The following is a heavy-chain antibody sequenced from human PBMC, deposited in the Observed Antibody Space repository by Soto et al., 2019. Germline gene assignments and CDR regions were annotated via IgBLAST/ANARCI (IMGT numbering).Heavy chain of an antibody. D-gene: IGHD3-10*01. V-gene: IGHV4-38-2*01. CDR1: GYSISIGYY. CDR3: ARGGDTMVRGVIILYYYGMDV. Sequence: SETLSLTCAVSGYSISIGYYWGWVRQTPGKGLEWIGSIYHGENTYYNPSLKSRVTISADTSNNQFSLKLSSVTAADTAVYYCARGGDTMVRGVIILYYYGMDVWGQGTTVTVSS. J-gene: IGHJ6*02. CDR2: IYHGENT.